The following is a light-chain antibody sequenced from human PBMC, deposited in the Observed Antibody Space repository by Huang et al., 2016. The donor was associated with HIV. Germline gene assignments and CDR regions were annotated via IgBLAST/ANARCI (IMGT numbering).Light chain of an antibody. CDR1: QSVDTA. V-gene: IGKV1-5*03. CDR3: QQYKSYSVT. Sequence: DIQMTQFPSTLSASIGDRVTITCRASQSVDTAVAWYQQKPGKVPKLLIYKASSLESGVPPRCSGSGSGTEFTLTINSLQPDDFATYYCQQYKSYSVTFGQGTKLEIK. CDR2: KAS. J-gene: IGKJ2*01.